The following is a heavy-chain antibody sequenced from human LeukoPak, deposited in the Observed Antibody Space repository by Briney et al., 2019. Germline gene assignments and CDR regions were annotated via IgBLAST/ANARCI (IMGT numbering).Heavy chain of an antibody. Sequence: GGSLRLSCAASGFIFGNAWMTWVRQAPGKGLEWVGRIKDRADGGTTDYAAPVRDRFTISRDDSKNTLYLQMTSLRAEDTAVYYCASGYSYGYYFDYWGQGTLVTVSS. CDR1: GFIFGNAW. CDR2: IKDRADGGTT. J-gene: IGHJ4*02. D-gene: IGHD5-18*01. V-gene: IGHV3-15*01. CDR3: ASGYSYGYYFDY.